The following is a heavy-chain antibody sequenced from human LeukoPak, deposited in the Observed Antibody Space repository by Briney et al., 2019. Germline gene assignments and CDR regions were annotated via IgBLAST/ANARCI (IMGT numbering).Heavy chain of an antibody. V-gene: IGHV3-15*01. CDR2: IKSKTDGGTT. CDR3: TTDPPGSVFDAFDI. CDR1: GFTFSNAW. D-gene: IGHD3-10*01. Sequence: GGSLRLSCAASGFTFSNAWMSWVRQAPGKGLEWVSRIKSKTDGGTTDYAAPVKGRSTISRDDSKNTLYLQMNSLKTEDTAVYYCTTDPPGSVFDAFDIWGQGTMVTVSS. J-gene: IGHJ3*02.